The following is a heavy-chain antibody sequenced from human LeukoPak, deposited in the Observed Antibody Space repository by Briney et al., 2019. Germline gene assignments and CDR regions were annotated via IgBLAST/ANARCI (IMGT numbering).Heavy chain of an antibody. Sequence: GGSLRLSCAASGFTFSSYAMSWVRQAPGKGLEWVAVISYNGRTQYYADSLKGRFTISRDDSKNTLYLQMNSLRAEDTAVYYCAKDRQIAAAGTSYYYGMDVWGQGTTVTVSS. CDR2: ISYNGRTQ. D-gene: IGHD6-13*01. CDR1: GFTFSSYA. J-gene: IGHJ6*02. CDR3: AKDRQIAAAGTSYYYGMDV. V-gene: IGHV3-30*04.